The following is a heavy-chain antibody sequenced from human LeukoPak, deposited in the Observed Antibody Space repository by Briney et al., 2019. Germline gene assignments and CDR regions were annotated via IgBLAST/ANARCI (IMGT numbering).Heavy chain of an antibody. J-gene: IGHJ4*02. CDR2: IKSKTDGGTT. Sequence: GGSLRLSCAASGFPFSNAWMSWVRQAPGKGLEWVGRIKSKTDGGTTDYAAPVKGRFTISRDDSKNTLYLQMNSLKTEDTAVYYCTTGYYYDSSGYLYWGQGTLVTVSS. CDR1: GFPFSNAW. V-gene: IGHV3-15*01. D-gene: IGHD3-22*01. CDR3: TTGYYYDSSGYLY.